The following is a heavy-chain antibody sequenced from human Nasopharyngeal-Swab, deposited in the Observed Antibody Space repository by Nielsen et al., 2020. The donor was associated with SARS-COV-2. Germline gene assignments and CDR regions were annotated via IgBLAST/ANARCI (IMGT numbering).Heavy chain of an antibody. CDR3: AKGGGYSYYYGMDV. J-gene: IGHJ6*02. V-gene: IGHV3-23*01. D-gene: IGHD5-18*01. CDR2: ISGSGGST. CDR1: GFTFSSYA. Sequence: GGSLRLSCAASGFTFSSYAMSWVRQAPGKGLEWVSAISGSGGSTYYADSVKGRFTISRDNSKNTLYLQMNSLRAEDTAVYYCAKGGGYSYYYGMDVWAKGPRSPSP.